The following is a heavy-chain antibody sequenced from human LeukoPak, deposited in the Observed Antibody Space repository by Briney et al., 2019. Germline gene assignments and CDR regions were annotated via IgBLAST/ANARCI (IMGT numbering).Heavy chain of an antibody. CDR1: GFTFSTYA. CDR2: ISGSGGST. CDR3: ARDSPTFDI. Sequence: EGSLRLSCAASGFTFSTYAMSWVRQAPGEGLECVSAISGSGGSTYYADSVKGRFTISRDNSKNTLYLQMNSLRAEDTAIYYCARDSPTFDIWGQGTMVTVSS. V-gene: IGHV3-23*01. J-gene: IGHJ3*02.